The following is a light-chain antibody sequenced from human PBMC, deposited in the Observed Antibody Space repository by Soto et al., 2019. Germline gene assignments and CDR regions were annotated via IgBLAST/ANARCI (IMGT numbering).Light chain of an antibody. CDR1: SSDVGGYNY. CDR3: CSYAGSYTGV. CDR2: GVS. Sequence: QSALTQPRSVSGSPGQSVTISCTGTSSDVGGYNYVSWYQHHPGKAPKLMIYGVSKRPSGVPDRFSGSKSGNTASLTISGLQAEDEADYYCCSYAGSYTGVFDGGTKVTVL. J-gene: IGLJ3*02. V-gene: IGLV2-11*01.